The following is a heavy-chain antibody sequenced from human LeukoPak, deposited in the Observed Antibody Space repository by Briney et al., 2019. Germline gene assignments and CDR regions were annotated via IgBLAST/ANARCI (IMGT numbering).Heavy chain of an antibody. CDR1: NGSISSDTYF. CDR2: MSSSGIS. J-gene: IGHJ4*02. D-gene: IGHD5-24*01. V-gene: IGHV4-61*02. Sequence: SETLSLTCTVSNGSISSDTYFWSWIRQPAGKGLEWIGRMSSSGISTYSPSLKSRVTISIDTSRNQFSMNLNSVTAADTAVYCARHRSGWLQSSFDYWGQGTLVTVSS. CDR3: ARHRSGWLQSSFDY.